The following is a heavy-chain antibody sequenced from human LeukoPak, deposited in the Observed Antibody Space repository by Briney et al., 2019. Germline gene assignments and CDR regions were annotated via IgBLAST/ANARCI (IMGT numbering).Heavy chain of an antibody. CDR2: ISAYNGNT. CDR3: ARAGGYVWGSYRPFDY. V-gene: IGHV1-18*01. J-gene: IGHJ4*02. Sequence: ASVKVSCKASGYTFTSYGISWVRQAPGQGLEWMGWISAYNGNTNYAQKLQGRATMTADTSTSTAYMELRSLRSDDTAVYFCARAGGYVWGSYRPFDYWGQGTLVTVSS. CDR1: GYTFTSYG. D-gene: IGHD3-16*02.